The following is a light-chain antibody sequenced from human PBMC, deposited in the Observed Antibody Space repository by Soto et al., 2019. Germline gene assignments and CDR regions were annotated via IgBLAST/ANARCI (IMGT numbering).Light chain of an antibody. CDR2: GAS. Sequence: EIVLTQSPGTLSLSPGERATLSCRASQSVSSSYLAWYQQKPGQAPRLLLYGASSRATGIPDRFSGSGSGTDFTLTISRLEPADFAVYYCQQYGSSPYTFGQGTTLEIK. CDR3: QQYGSSPYT. V-gene: IGKV3-20*01. CDR1: QSVSSSY. J-gene: IGKJ2*01.